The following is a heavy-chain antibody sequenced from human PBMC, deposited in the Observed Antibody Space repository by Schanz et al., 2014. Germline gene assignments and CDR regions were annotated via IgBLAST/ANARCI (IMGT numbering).Heavy chain of an antibody. Sequence: QVQLVESGGGVVQPGGSLRLSCAASGFTFSNFGMHWVRQAPGKGLEWVAFIRYDGLNKYYADSVKGRFTISRDNSKNTLYLQMNSLRAEDTAVYYCAKDLQRELLRDDHYYGMDVWGQGTTVTVSS. D-gene: IGHD1-26*01. J-gene: IGHJ6*02. V-gene: IGHV3-30*02. CDR2: IRYDGLNK. CDR1: GFTFSNFG. CDR3: AKDLQRELLRDDHYYGMDV.